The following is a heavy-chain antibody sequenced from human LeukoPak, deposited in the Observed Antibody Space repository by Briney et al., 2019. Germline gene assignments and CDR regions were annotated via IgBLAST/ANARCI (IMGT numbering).Heavy chain of an antibody. D-gene: IGHD6-13*01. CDR2: IKQDGGEK. Sequence: GGSLRLSCAASGFTFSSDWMTWVRQAPGKGLEWVANIKQDGGEKYYVDSVKGRFTITRDNAKNSLYLQMNSLRAEDTAVYYCARPGYSGSWHRFDCWGQGTLVTVSS. CDR3: ARPGYSGSWHRFDC. V-gene: IGHV3-7*04. CDR1: GFTFSSDW. J-gene: IGHJ4*02.